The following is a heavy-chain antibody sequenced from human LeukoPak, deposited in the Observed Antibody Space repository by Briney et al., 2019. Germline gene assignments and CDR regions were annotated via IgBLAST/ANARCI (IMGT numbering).Heavy chain of an antibody. CDR2: IYPGDSDT. CDR3: ARHGDYHDSSGYYSGIGHFDY. J-gene: IGHJ4*02. CDR1: GSSFTSYW. D-gene: IGHD3-22*01. Sequence: GESLQISCKGSGSSFTSYWIGWVRPLPGKGLEWMGIIYPGDSDTRYRPSFQGQVTMSVDKSISTAYLQWSSLKASDTAMYYCARHGDYHDSSGYYSGIGHFDYWGQGTLVTVSS. V-gene: IGHV5-51*01.